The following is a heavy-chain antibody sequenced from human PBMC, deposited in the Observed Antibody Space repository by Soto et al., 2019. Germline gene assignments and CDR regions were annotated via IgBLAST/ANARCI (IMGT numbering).Heavy chain of an antibody. D-gene: IGHD5-18*01. CDR2: INPNSGGT. V-gene: IGHV1-2*04. J-gene: IGHJ4*02. Sequence: GASVKVSCKASGYTFTGYYMHWVRQAPGQGLEWMGWINPNSGGTNYAQKFQGWVTMTRDTSISTAYMELSRLRSDDTAVYYCAREGVNSYGYLNFDYWGQGTLVTVPS. CDR3: AREGVNSYGYLNFDY. CDR1: GYTFTGYY.